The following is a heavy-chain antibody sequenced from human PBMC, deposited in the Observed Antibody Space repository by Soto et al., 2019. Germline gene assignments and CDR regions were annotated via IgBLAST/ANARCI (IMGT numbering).Heavy chain of an antibody. D-gene: IGHD3-22*01. V-gene: IGHV1-69*01. J-gene: IGHJ4*02. Sequence: QLQLVQSGAELRKPGSSVRFSCKASGGSFNRHTISWVRQASGQGLEWMGGSIPIYGTANHAQKFQGRVTIIADESTSTVYMELSRLRSDDTAIYYCARGWGYDSTDYYYAYWGQGTLVIVSS. CDR2: SIPIYGTA. CDR1: GGSFNRHT. CDR3: ARGWGYDSTDYYYAY.